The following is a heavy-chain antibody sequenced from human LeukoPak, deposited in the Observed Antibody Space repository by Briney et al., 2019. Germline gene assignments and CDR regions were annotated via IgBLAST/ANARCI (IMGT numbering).Heavy chain of an antibody. V-gene: IGHV3-30*04. J-gene: IGHJ4*02. Sequence: GGSLRLSCAASGFTFSSYAMHWVRQAPGKGLEWVAVISYDGSNKYYADSVKGRFTISRDNSKNTLYLQMNSLRAEDTAVYYCANDYGDYVNYWGQGTLVTVSS. CDR2: ISYDGSNK. CDR1: GFTFSSYA. CDR3: ANDYGDYVNY. D-gene: IGHD4-17*01.